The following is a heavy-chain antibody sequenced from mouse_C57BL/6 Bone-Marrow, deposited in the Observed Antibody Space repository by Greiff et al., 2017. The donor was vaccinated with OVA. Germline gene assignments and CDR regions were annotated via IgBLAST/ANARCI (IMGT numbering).Heavy chain of an antibody. D-gene: IGHD1-1*01. CDR2: IYPRSGNT. CDR1: GYTFTSYG. CDR3: ASRGSYYYGSSYRAMDY. V-gene: IGHV1-81*01. Sequence: VQLKESGAELARPGASVKLSCKASGYTFTSYGISWVKQRTGQGLEWIGEIYPRSGNTYYNEKFKGKATLTADKSSSTAYMELRSLTSEDSAVYFCASRGSYYYGSSYRAMDYWGQGTSVTVSS. J-gene: IGHJ4*01.